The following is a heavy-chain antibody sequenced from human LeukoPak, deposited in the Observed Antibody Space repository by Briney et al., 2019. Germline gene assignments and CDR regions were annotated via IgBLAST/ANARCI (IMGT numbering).Heavy chain of an antibody. CDR1: GFTFSSYA. Sequence: HPGGSLRLSCAASGFTFSSYAMSWVRQAPGKGLEWVSAISGSGGSTYYADSVKGRFTISRDNSKNTLYLQMNSLRAEDTAVYYCAKDRGHFNIVPRDFDYWGQGTLVTVSS. CDR3: AKDRGHFNIVPRDFDY. J-gene: IGHJ4*02. CDR2: ISGSGGST. V-gene: IGHV3-23*01. D-gene: IGHD5-12*01.